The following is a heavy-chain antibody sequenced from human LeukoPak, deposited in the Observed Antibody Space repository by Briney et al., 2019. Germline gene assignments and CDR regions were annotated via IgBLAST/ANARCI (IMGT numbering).Heavy chain of an antibody. J-gene: IGHJ5*02. V-gene: IGHV1-2*02. CDR1: GYTFTGYY. CDR3: ARDSYGDYNNWFDP. CDR2: INPNSGGT. Sequence: GASVKVSCKASGYTFTGYYMHWVRQAPGQGLEWMGWINPNSGGTNYAQKFQGRVTMTRDTSISTAYVELSRLRSDDTAVYYCARDSYGDYNNWFDPWGQGTLVTVSS. D-gene: IGHD4-17*01.